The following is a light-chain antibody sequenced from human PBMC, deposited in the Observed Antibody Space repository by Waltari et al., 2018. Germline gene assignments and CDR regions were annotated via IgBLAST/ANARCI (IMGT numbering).Light chain of an antibody. J-gene: IGLJ1*01. CDR3: CSYAGSSTYV. V-gene: IGLV2-23*01. CDR2: EGS. Sequence: QSALTQPASVSGSPGQSITISCHATSSDAGSHKPVSWYKQHPGKAPKLLMYEGSKRPSGVSNRFSGSKSGNTASLTISGLQAEDEADYYCCSYAGSSTYVFGTGTKVTVL. CDR1: SSDAGSHKP.